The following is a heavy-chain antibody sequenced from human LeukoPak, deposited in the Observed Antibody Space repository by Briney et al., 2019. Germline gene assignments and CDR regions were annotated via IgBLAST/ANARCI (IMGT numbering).Heavy chain of an antibody. J-gene: IGHJ4*02. CDR2: ITGSGSGI. CDR3: AKWGDYDVLTGYYVSDY. CDR1: GFTFSNYA. V-gene: IGHV3-23*01. Sequence: PGGSLRLSCAASGFTFSNYAMSWVRQAPGKGLEWVSAITGSGSGIYYADSMKSRFTISRDNSKSTLYLQINSLRAEDTAVYYCAKWGDYDVLTGYYVSDYWGQGTLVTVSS. D-gene: IGHD3-9*01.